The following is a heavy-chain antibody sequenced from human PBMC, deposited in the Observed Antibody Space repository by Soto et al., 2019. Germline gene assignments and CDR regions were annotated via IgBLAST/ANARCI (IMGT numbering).Heavy chain of an antibody. J-gene: IGHJ4*02. CDR1: GYTFTSHD. D-gene: IGHD6-6*01. Sequence: QVQLVQSGTEVKTPGASVKVSCKASGYTFTSHDINWVRQATGQGLEWMGWLNPYNGKTAYAQTFQGRVTMTWNATTGTGYLELSSLRFEDTAMYYCARVSSIAARRSFGSWCQGTLDTVSS. V-gene: IGHV1-8*01. CDR2: LNPYNGKT. CDR3: ARVSSIAARRSFGS.